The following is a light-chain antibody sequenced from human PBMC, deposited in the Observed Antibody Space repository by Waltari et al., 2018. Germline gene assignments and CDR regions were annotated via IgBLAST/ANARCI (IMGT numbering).Light chain of an antibody. Sequence: QSALTQPRSVSGSPGQSVTIPCTGTRRDFGGYNYASWYQHHPGKAPKLLIFDVIKRPSGVPDRFSGSKSGNTASLTISGLQAEDEADYYCCSYAGSYTVVFGGGTRLTVL. CDR1: RRDFGGYNY. CDR2: DVI. J-gene: IGLJ2*01. CDR3: CSYAGSYTVV. V-gene: IGLV2-11*01.